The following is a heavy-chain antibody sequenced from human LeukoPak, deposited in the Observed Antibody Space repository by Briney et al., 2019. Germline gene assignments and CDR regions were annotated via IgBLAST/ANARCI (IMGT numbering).Heavy chain of an antibody. CDR2: ISGSGGST. J-gene: IGHJ4*02. CDR1: GFTFSSYG. Sequence: GGSLRLSRAASGFTFSSYGMSWVRQAPGKGLEWVSAISGSGGSTYYADSVKGRFTISRDNSKNTLYLQMNSLRAEDTAVYYCAKERSIAAAGMYYFDYWGQGTLVTVSS. CDR3: AKERSIAAAGMYYFDY. V-gene: IGHV3-23*01. D-gene: IGHD6-13*01.